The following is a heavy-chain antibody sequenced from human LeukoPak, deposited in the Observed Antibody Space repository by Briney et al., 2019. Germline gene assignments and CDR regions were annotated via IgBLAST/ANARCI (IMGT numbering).Heavy chain of an antibody. Sequence: GGSLRLSCVASGFTFSRYWMHWVRQAPGKGLVWVSRINSDGRSTNYADSVKGRFSISRDNAENTLYLQMNSLRVEDTAVYYCVRGADTGYSSDSWGQGTLVTASS. CDR1: GFTFSRYW. CDR3: VRGADTGYSSDS. D-gene: IGHD3-9*01. J-gene: IGHJ4*02. CDR2: INSDGRST. V-gene: IGHV3-74*01.